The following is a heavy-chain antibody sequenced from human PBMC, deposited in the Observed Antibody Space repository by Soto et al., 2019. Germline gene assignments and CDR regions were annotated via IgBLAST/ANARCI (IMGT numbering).Heavy chain of an antibody. V-gene: IGHV4-30-4*01. D-gene: IGHD3-10*01. CDR1: GGSISSGDYY. CDR3: ARKAMVRGVIIQNDY. CDR2: IYYSGST. J-gene: IGHJ4*02. Sequence: QVQLQESGPGLVKPSQTLSLTCTVSGGSISSGDYYWSWIRQPPGKGLEWIGYIYYSGSTYCNPSLKSRVTISVDTSKNQFSLKLSSVTAADTAVYYCARKAMVRGVIIQNDYWGQGTLVTVSS.